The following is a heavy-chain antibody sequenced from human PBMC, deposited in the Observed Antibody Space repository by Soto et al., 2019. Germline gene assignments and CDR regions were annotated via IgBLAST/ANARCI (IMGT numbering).Heavy chain of an antibody. Sequence: QVQLVQSGAEVKKPGASVEFSCKASGYTFTRSGISWVRQAPGQGPEWMGWISSYNGDTNYAQTFQGRVTMTTDTSTSTAYMELRSLRSDDTAVYYCAREGVAPYYYYGMDVWGQGTPVTVSS. CDR1: GYTFTRSG. D-gene: IGHD5-12*01. CDR2: ISSYNGDT. CDR3: AREGVAPYYYYGMDV. J-gene: IGHJ6*02. V-gene: IGHV1-18*01.